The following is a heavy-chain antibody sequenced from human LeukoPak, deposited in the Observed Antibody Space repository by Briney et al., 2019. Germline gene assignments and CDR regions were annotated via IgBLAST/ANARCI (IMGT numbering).Heavy chain of an antibody. Sequence: KAGGSLRLSCAASGFTFSSYSMNWVRQAPGKGLEWVSSISSSSSYIYYADSVKGRFTISRDNAKNSLYLQMNSLRAEDTAVYCYARERCSSTSCYAGGFGWFDPWGQGTLVTVSS. CDR1: GFTFSSYS. D-gene: IGHD2-2*01. CDR3: ARERCSSTSCYAGGFGWFDP. CDR2: ISSSSSYI. J-gene: IGHJ5*02. V-gene: IGHV3-21*01.